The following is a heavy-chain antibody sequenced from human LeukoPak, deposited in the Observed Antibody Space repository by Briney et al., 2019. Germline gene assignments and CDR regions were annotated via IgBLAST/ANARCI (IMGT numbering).Heavy chain of an antibody. CDR1: GGSISSSNW. Sequence: PSGTLSLTCAVSGGSISSSNWWSWVRQPPGKGLEWIGEIYHSGTTNYNPSLKSRVTISVDKSKNQFSLKLSSVTAADTAVYYCARSYYYGSGSPPSTQTFDIWGQGTMVTVSS. D-gene: IGHD3-10*01. CDR2: IYHSGTT. V-gene: IGHV4-4*02. CDR3: ARSYYYGSGSPPSTQTFDI. J-gene: IGHJ3*02.